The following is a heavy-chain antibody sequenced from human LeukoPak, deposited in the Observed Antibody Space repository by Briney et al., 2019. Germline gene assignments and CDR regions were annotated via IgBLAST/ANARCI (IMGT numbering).Heavy chain of an antibody. V-gene: IGHV3-7*01. Sequence: PGGSLRLSCAASGFTFSSYWMSWVRQAPGKGLEWVANIKQDGSEKYYVDSVKGRFTISRDNAKNSLYLQMNSLRAEDTAVYYCATGYCSSTSCAGDFDYWGQGTLVTVSS. CDR1: GFTFSSYW. D-gene: IGHD2-2*01. CDR2: IKQDGSEK. CDR3: ATGYCSSTSCAGDFDY. J-gene: IGHJ4*02.